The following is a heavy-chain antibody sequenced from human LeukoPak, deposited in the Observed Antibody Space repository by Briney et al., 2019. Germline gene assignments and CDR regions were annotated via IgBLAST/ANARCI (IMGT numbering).Heavy chain of an antibody. CDR3: ARVKARIRFLGPSRNHYYYYMDV. V-gene: IGHV1-8*03. J-gene: IGHJ6*03. CDR1: GYTFTSYD. CDR2: MNPNSGNT. Sequence: ASVKVSCKASGYTFTSYDINWVRQATGQGLEWMGWMNPNSGNTGYAQKFQGRVTITRNTSISTAYMELSSLRSEDTAVYYCARVKARIRFLGPSRNHYYYYMDVWGKGTTVTVSS. D-gene: IGHD3-3*01.